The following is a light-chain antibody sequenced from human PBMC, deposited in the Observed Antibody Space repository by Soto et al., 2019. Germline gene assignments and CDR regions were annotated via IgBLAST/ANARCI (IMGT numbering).Light chain of an antibody. CDR1: HSLVYSDGIAY. J-gene: IGKJ2*01. V-gene: IGKV2-30*01. Sequence: DVVMTQSPLSLPVTLGQPASISCRSSHSLVYSDGIAYLNWFQQRPGQSPRRLIYKVSYRDSGVPDRFSGGGSCSDFTLRISRVEAEDVGVYYCMQGTHWPPYTCGQGTKLEIK. CDR2: KVS. CDR3: MQGTHWPPYT.